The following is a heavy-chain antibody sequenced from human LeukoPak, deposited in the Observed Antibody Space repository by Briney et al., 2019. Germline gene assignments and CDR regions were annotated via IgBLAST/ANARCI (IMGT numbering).Heavy chain of an antibody. CDR3: ARQIVSGSMGCDF. V-gene: IGHV1-2*02. Sequence: GASVKVSCKASAYTFSGYYIHWVRRAPGQGLEWMGWINFNSGGKIFAEKFQDRVTMARDTSISTAYMELSRLRSDDTAVYYCARQIVSGSMGCDFWGQGTLVTVSS. CDR1: AYTFSGYY. J-gene: IGHJ4*02. D-gene: IGHD2-21*01. CDR2: INFNSGGK.